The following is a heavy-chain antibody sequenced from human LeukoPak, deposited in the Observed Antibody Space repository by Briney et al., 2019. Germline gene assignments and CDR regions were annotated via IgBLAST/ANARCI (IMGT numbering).Heavy chain of an antibody. CDR3: ARGLTYYDFWSGYYTGMGLYDY. V-gene: IGHV4-30-4*08. CDR2: IYYSGST. D-gene: IGHD3-3*01. J-gene: IGHJ4*02. Sequence: PSQTLSLTCTVSGGSISSGDYYWRWLRQPPGKGLEWIGYIYYSGSTYYNPSLKSRVTISVDTSKNQFSLKLSSVTAADTAVYYCARGLTYYDFWSGYYTGMGLYDYWGQGTLVTVSS. CDR1: GGSISSGDYY.